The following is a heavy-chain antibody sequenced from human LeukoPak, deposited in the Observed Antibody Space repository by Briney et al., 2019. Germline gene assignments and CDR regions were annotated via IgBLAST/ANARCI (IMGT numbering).Heavy chain of an antibody. CDR2: INHSGST. CDR1: VGSFSGYY. J-gene: IGHJ4*02. CDR3: AKSSYSIFDY. V-gene: IGHV4-34*01. D-gene: IGHD5-18*01. Sequence: SETLSLTCAVYVGSFSGYYWSWIRQPAGKGLEWIGEINHSGSTNYNPSLKSRVTISVDTSKNQFSLKLSSVTAADTAVYYCAKSSYSIFDYWGQGTLVTVSS.